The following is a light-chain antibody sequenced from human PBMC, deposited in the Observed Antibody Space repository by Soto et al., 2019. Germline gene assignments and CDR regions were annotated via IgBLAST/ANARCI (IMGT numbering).Light chain of an antibody. V-gene: IGKV1-5*03. J-gene: IGKJ4*01. CDR3: QQYNSYPLT. Sequence: DIQMTQSPSTLSASVGDRVTITCRASQSISSWLAWYQQKPGKAPKLLIYKASSLESGVPSRFSGSGSGKEFTLTISSLQPDDFATYYCQQYNSYPLTLGGGTKVHIX. CDR2: KAS. CDR1: QSISSW.